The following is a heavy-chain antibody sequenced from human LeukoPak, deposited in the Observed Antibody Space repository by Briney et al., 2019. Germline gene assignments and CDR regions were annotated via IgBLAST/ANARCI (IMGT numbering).Heavy chain of an antibody. CDR3: AVSTIWPGTGDC. CDR1: GFTFSTYW. Sequence: GGSLRLSCAASGFTFSTYWMSWVRQAPGKGLQWVANINEDGNRRYYVDSVKGRFTISRDNAENSLYLQMNSLRVEDTAVYHCAVSTIWPGTGDCWGQGTLVTVSS. J-gene: IGHJ4*02. CDR2: INEDGNRR. D-gene: IGHD3/OR15-3a*01. V-gene: IGHV3-7*01.